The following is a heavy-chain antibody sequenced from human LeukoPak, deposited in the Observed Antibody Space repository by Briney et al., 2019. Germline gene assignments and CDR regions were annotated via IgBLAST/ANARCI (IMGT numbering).Heavy chain of an antibody. Sequence: GASVKVSCKASGYTFTDYYLHWLRQAPGQGLEWMGWVNPKSGATNYAQRFQGRVTMTWKTSISTGNMELSSLRSDDTAVYYCARAYEYGGFDPWGQGTLVTVSS. J-gene: IGHJ5*02. CDR3: ARAYEYGGFDP. D-gene: IGHD4/OR15-4a*01. CDR1: GYTFTDYY. V-gene: IGHV1-2*02. CDR2: VNPKSGAT.